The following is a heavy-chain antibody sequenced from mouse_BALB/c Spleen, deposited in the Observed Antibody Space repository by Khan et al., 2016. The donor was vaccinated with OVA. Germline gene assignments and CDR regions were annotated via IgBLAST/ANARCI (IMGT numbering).Heavy chain of an antibody. V-gene: IGHV1-81*01. CDR2: IYPGSDNA. D-gene: IGHD2-3*01. Sequence: QVQLQQSGPELVKPGASVKMSCKASGYTFTYYVITWVKQRTGQGLEWIGEIYPGSDNAYYNERFKGKATLTADKSSNTTHMPLSSLPSEDSAVYLWARGEGYYVYFDYWGQGTTLTVSS. J-gene: IGHJ2*01. CDR3: ARGEGYYVYFDY. CDR1: GYTFTYYV.